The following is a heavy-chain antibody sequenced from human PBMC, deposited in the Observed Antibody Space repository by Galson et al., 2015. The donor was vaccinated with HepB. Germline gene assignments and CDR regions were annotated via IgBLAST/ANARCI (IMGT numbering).Heavy chain of an antibody. Sequence: SCKASGYTFTDYYMHWVRQAPGQGLESMGRINPHSGGTSYAQNFQGRVTMTSDTSISTVYMELNSLRVEDTAVYYCARAHSPPVATNLVVGYFDYWGQGTLVTVAA. CDR2: INPHSGGT. CDR1: GYTFTDYY. J-gene: IGHJ4*02. CDR3: ARAHSPPVATNLVVGYFDY. D-gene: IGHD5-24*01. V-gene: IGHV1-2*06.